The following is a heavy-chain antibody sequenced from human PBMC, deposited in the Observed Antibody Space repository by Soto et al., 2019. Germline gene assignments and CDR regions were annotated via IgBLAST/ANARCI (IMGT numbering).Heavy chain of an antibody. J-gene: IGHJ6*02. Sequence: GGSLRLSCTASGFTFGDYAMSWFRQAPGKGLEWVGFIRSKAYGGTTEYAASVKGRFTISRDDSKSIAYLQMNSLKTEDTAVYYCTRGHGAMIVVVVDYYYGMDVWGQGTTVT. V-gene: IGHV3-49*03. CDR2: IRSKAYGGTT. CDR1: GFTFGDYA. CDR3: TRGHGAMIVVVVDYYYGMDV. D-gene: IGHD3-22*01.